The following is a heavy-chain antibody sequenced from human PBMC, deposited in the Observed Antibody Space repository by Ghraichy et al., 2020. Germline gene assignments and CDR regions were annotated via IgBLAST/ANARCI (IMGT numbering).Heavy chain of an antibody. CDR1: GGSVGSGTYY. D-gene: IGHD3-22*01. V-gene: IGHV4-61*01. J-gene: IGHJ4*02. Sequence: TLSLTCTVSGGSVGSGTYYWSWVRQAPGTGLEWIGYIYYSGSSNYNPSLKSRVTMSVDTSKSQFSLKLSSVTAADPAVYYCARIRYYESSGSRNYFDSWGQGTLVTVSS. CDR2: IYYSGSS. CDR3: ARIRYYESSGSRNYFDS.